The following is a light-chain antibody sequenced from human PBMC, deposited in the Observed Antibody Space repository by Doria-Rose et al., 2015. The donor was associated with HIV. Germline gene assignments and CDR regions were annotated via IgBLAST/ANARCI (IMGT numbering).Light chain of an antibody. J-gene: IGKJ3*01. Sequence: VLTQPPESLGMPLGERATLNCKSNQSLLYTSKNYLAWYQQKPGQPPKLLIYWASTRQSGVPARFSGSGSGTDFTLTISSLEAEDVAVYYCQQYHDTPSFGPGTTVDIK. CDR1: QSLLYTSKNY. CDR2: WAS. CDR3: QQYHDTPS. V-gene: IGKV4-1*01.